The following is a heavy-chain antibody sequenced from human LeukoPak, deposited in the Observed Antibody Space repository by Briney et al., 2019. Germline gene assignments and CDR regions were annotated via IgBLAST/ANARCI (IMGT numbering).Heavy chain of an antibody. D-gene: IGHD5-18*01. Sequence: PGGSLRLSCAASGFTFSTYWMSWVRQAPGKGLEWVAHINQDRSEKYYGDSVKGRFTIARDNAKNSLYLQMNSLRAEDTAVYYCARDPSRGYNYGYGDYWGQGTLVIVSS. CDR2: INQDRSEK. J-gene: IGHJ4*02. CDR1: GFTFSTYW. V-gene: IGHV3-7*01. CDR3: ARDPSRGYNYGYGDY.